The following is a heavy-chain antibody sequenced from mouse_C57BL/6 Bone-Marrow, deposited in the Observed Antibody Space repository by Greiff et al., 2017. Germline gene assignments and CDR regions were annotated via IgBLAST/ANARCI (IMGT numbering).Heavy chain of an antibody. CDR2: IDPELGDT. CDR1: GFNIKDDY. J-gene: IGHJ2*01. CDR3: SSYDGNYFDF. D-gene: IGHD2-3*01. Sequence: DVKLQESGAELVRPGASVKLSCTASGFNIKDDYIHWVKQRPEQGLEWIGWIDPELGDTEYASKFQGKATITSDTSSNTAYLKLSSLTSEDTAVYYCSSYDGNYFDFWDQGTPLTVAS. V-gene: IGHV14-4*01.